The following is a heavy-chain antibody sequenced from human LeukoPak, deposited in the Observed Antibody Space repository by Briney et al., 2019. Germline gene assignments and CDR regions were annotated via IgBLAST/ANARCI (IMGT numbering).Heavy chain of an antibody. V-gene: IGHV3-53*01. D-gene: IGHD2-2*01. J-gene: IGHJ1*01. CDR3: AKDPLVRYCSSTSCHLD. CDR1: GFTVSSNY. Sequence: PGGSLRLSCAASGFTVSSNYMSWVRQAPGNGLVWVSVIYSGGSTYYADSVKGRFTISRDNSKNTLYLQMNSLRAEDTAVYYCAKDPLVRYCSSTSCHLDWGQGTLVTVSS. CDR2: IYSGGST.